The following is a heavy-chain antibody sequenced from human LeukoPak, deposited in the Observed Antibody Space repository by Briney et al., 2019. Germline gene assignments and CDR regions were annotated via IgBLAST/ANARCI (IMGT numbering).Heavy chain of an antibody. CDR1: GFVFSSYS. J-gene: IGHJ6*02. Sequence: PGGSLRLSCAASGFVFSSYSMNWVRQAPGKGLEWVSFLIVGNGNQHYADSVKGRFTISRDDAKNSLYLQMNSLRAEDTAVYYCARANRPNYYYYYSMDVWGQGTTVTVSS. CDR3: ARANRPNYYYYYSMDV. D-gene: IGHD1-14*01. CDR2: LIVGNGNQ. V-gene: IGHV3-48*01.